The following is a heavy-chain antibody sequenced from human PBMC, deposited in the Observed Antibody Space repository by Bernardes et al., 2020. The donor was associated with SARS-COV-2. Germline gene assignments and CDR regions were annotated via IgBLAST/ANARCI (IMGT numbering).Heavy chain of an antibody. V-gene: IGHV4-59*01. J-gene: IGHJ4*02. Sequence: SETLSLTCTVSGGSISGYYWSWIRQPPGKRLEWIGYIYYSGSTDYSPSLRSRVSMSVDLSKNQLSLRLRSVTAADTAVYYCARDTPRDVVGPTDNSDYWGQGILVTVSS. D-gene: IGHD1-26*01. CDR1: GGSISGYY. CDR3: ARDTPRDVVGPTDNSDY. CDR2: IYYSGST.